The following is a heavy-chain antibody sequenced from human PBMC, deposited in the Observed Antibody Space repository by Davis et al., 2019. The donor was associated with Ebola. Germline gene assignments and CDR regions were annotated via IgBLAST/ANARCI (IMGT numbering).Heavy chain of an antibody. D-gene: IGHD1-26*01. CDR1: GFTFSSYA. J-gene: IGHJ3*02. CDR2: IKQDGSEK. V-gene: IGHV3-7*03. CDR3: AKTRSYDAFDI. Sequence: GGSLRLSCAASGFTFSSYAMHWVRQAPGKGLEWVANIKQDGSEKYYVDSVKGRFTISRDNSKNTLYLQMNSLRAEDTAVYYCAKTRSYDAFDIWGQGTMVTVSS.